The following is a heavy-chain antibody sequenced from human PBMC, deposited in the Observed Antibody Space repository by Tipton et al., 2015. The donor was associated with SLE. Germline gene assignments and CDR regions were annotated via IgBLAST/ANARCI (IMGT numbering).Heavy chain of an antibody. J-gene: IGHJ4*02. D-gene: IGHD1-7*01. CDR2: IYYSGST. Sequence: TLSLTCAVSGGSISSGSYYWSWIRQPAGKGLEWIGSIYYSGSTYYNPSLKSRVTISVDTSKNQFSLKLSSVTAADTAVYYCARVVTGTWGYWGQGTLVTVSS. V-gene: IGHV4-39*07. CDR3: ARVVTGTWGY. CDR1: GGSISSGSYY.